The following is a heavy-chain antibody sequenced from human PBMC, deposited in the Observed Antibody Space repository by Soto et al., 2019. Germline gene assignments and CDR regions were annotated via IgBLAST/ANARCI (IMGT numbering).Heavy chain of an antibody. Sequence: PGGSLRLSCAASGFTFSSYGMHWVRQAPGRGLEGVALIWYDGSTRYYADSVKGRFTISRDNSKNTLYLQMSSLRAEDTAVYYCAREGGVYSPGYYYGMDVWGQGTTVTVS. CDR1: GFTFSSYG. J-gene: IGHJ6*02. D-gene: IGHD4-4*01. CDR3: AREGGVYSPGYYYGMDV. CDR2: IWYDGSTR. V-gene: IGHV3-33*01.